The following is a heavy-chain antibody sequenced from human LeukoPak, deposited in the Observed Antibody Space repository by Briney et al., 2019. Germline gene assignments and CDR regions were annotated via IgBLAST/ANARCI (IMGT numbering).Heavy chain of an antibody. Sequence: GGSLRLSCAASGFTFSSYAMHWVRQAPGKGLEYVSAISSNGGSTYYANSVKGRFTISRDNAKNSLYLQMNSLRDDDMALYYCARGNSGSYSQDWFDPWGQGTLVTVSS. CDR1: GFTFSSYA. D-gene: IGHD1-26*01. CDR2: ISSNGGST. V-gene: IGHV3-64*01. J-gene: IGHJ5*02. CDR3: ARGNSGSYSQDWFDP.